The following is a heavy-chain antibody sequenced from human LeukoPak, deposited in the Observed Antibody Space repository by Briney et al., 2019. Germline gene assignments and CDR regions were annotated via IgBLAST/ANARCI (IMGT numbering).Heavy chain of an antibody. D-gene: IGHD2-2*01. CDR3: AHGSMYQLDY. Sequence: PGGSLRLSCAASGFTFDDYAMHWVRQVPGKGLEWVSGISWNSDNIDYADSVKGRFTISRDNSKNTLYLQMNSLRAEDTAVYYCAHGSMYQLDYWGQGTLVTVSS. CDR2: ISWNSDNI. CDR1: GFTFDDYA. V-gene: IGHV3-9*01. J-gene: IGHJ4*02.